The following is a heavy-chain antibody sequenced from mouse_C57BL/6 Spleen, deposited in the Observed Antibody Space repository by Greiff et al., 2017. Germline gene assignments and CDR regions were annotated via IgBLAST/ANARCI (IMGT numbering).Heavy chain of an antibody. J-gene: IGHJ3*01. D-gene: IGHD1-1*01. CDR1: GYSITSGYY. CDR3: ARHGSSYDWFAY. Sequence: EVKLMESGPGLVKPSQSLSLTCSVTGYSITSGYYWNWIRQFPGNKLEWMGYISYDGSNNYNPSLKNRISITRDTSKNQFFLKLNSVTTEDTATYYCARHGSSYDWFAYWGQGTLVTVSA. V-gene: IGHV3-6*01. CDR2: ISYDGSN.